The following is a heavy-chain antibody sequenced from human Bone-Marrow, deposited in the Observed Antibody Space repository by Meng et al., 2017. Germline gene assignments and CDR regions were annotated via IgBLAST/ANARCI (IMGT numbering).Heavy chain of an antibody. CDR3: ASNPHVTRILPRYYPSSFDY. Sequence: SETLSLTCTVSGVSISNSGYYWGWLGQPPGKGLEWIGSIYYSGSTYYNPSHKRRVTISVDTSKNQFSLKLSSVTAADTAVYYCASNPHVTRILPRYYPSSFDYWGQGTLVTVSS. V-gene: IGHV4-39*07. CDR2: IYYSGST. CDR1: GVSISNSGYY. D-gene: IGHD3-9*01. J-gene: IGHJ4*02.